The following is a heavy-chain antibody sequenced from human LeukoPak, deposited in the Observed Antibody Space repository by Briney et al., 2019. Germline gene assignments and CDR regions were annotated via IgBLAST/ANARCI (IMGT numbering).Heavy chain of an antibody. CDR1: GYTFTGYY. CDR2: INPNINGT. J-gene: IGHJ4*02. CDR3: ARERTPGSGYGVDY. V-gene: IGHV1-2*02. Sequence: ASVKVSCRASGYTFTGYYIHWVRQAPGQGLEWMGWINPNINGTNYAQKFQGRVTMTGDRSISTAYMELSRLRSDDTAVYYCARERTPGSGYGVDYWGQGTVVTVSS. D-gene: IGHD6-25*01.